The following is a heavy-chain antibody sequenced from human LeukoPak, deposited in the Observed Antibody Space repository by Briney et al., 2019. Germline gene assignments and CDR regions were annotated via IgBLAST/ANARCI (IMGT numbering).Heavy chain of an antibody. D-gene: IGHD5-24*01. Sequence: PGGSPRLSCAASGFTFDDYGMSWVRHAPGKGLEWVSGMNWNGGSTGYADSVKGRFTISRDNAKNSLYLQMNSLRAEDTALYYCARDIGWLQLGVLDYWGQGTLVTVSS. V-gene: IGHV3-20*04. CDR2: MNWNGGST. CDR3: ARDIGWLQLGVLDY. CDR1: GFTFDDYG. J-gene: IGHJ4*02.